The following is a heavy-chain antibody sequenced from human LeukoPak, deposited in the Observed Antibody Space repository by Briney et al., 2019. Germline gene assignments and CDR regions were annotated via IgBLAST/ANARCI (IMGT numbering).Heavy chain of an antibody. J-gene: IGHJ3*02. CDR3: ARHLPGDPGPDDDAFDI. CDR1: GGSISSGGYY. CDR2: IYHSGST. Sequence: PSETLSLTCTVSGGSISSGGYYWSWIRQPPGKGLEWLGYIYHSGSTYYNPSLKSRVTISVDRSKNQFSLKLSSVTAADTAVYYCARHLPGDPGPDDDAFDIWGQGTMVTVSS. V-gene: IGHV4-30-2*01. D-gene: IGHD7-27*01.